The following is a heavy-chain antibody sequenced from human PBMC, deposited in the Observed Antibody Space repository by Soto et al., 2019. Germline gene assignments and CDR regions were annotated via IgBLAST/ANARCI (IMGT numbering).Heavy chain of an antibody. V-gene: IGHV3-23*01. CDR2: ISGIGGSR. CDR3: AKVAGCFYNTYLDY. CDR1: GFTFSSYA. J-gene: IGHJ4*02. D-gene: IGHD3-10*01. Sequence: PGGSLKLSCAASGFTFSSYAMSWVRQAPGKGLECVSAISGIGGSRYYSDAVKGRFRSAGDNAKNTLYLQMNGLRAEDTAVYYWAKVAGCFYNTYLDYWSQGTWVPVS.